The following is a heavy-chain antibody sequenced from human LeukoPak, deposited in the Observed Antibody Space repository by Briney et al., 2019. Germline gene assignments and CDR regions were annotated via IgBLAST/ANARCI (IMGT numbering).Heavy chain of an antibody. CDR2: ISAYNGNT. CDR1: GYTFTSYG. Sequence: ASVKVSCKASGYTFTSYGISGVRQAPGQGLEWMGWISAYNGNTNYAQKLQGRVTMTTDTSTSTAYMELRSLRSDDTAVYYCARGISGWYLVPPDYWGQGTLVTVSS. J-gene: IGHJ4*02. CDR3: ARGISGWYLVPPDY. V-gene: IGHV1-18*04. D-gene: IGHD6-19*01.